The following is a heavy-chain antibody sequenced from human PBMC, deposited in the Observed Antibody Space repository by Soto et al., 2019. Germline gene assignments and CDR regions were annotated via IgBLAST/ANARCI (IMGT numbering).Heavy chain of an antibody. J-gene: IGHJ4*02. CDR3: ARGRTVRNYADDSSDYFYFFDY. CDR1: GDSISTFY. Sequence: SETLSLTCTVSGDSISTFYWGWMRQSPGKELEWIGYVYYTGSTNYNPSLKSRVTISVDRSKNQFSLKLTSANAADTAVYYCARGRTVRNYADDSSDYFYFFDYWGQGTQVTVPS. D-gene: IGHD3-22*01. CDR2: VYYTGST. V-gene: IGHV4-59*01.